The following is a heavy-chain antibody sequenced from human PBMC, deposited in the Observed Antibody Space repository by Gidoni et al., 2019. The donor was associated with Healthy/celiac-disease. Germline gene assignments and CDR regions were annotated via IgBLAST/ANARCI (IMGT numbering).Heavy chain of an antibody. D-gene: IGHD5-12*01. V-gene: IGHV3-30*04. CDR3: ARTYSGYDVDYFDY. Sequence: QVQLVESGGGVVQPGRSLRLSCAAAGCTFSSYAMHWVRQAPGKGLEWVAVISYDGSNKYYADSVKGRFTISRDNSKNTLYLQMNSLRAEDTAVYYCARTYSGYDVDYFDYWGQGTLVTVSS. J-gene: IGHJ4*02. CDR1: GCTFSSYA. CDR2: ISYDGSNK.